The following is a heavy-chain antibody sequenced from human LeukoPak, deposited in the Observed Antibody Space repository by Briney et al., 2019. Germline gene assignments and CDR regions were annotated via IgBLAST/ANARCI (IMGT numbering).Heavy chain of an antibody. CDR3: ARLVYDSRGYYFDY. Sequence: PSETLSLTCTVSGDSISSYYWSWIRQPPGKGLEWIGYIRYSGSANYNPSLRSRVTIPIDTSKNQFSLKLRSVTAADTAVYHCARLVYDSRGYYFDYWGQGTLVTVSS. V-gene: IGHV4-59*08. D-gene: IGHD3-22*01. J-gene: IGHJ4*02. CDR1: GDSISSYY. CDR2: IRYSGSA.